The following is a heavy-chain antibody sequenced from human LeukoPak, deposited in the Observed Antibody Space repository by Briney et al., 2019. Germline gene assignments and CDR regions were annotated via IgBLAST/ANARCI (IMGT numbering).Heavy chain of an antibody. J-gene: IGHJ6*02. D-gene: IGHD6-13*01. CDR2: ISSSSSYI. Sequence: PGGSLRLSCAASGFTFSSYSMNWVRQAPGKGLEWVSSISSSSSYIYYADSVKGRFTISRDNAKNPLYLQMNSLRAEDTAVYYCARVWVSAAGTGYYYGMDVWGQGTTVTVSS. CDR3: ARVWVSAAGTGYYYGMDV. CDR1: GFTFSSYS. V-gene: IGHV3-21*01.